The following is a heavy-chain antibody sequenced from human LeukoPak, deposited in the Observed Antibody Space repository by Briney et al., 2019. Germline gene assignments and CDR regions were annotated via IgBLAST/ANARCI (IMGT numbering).Heavy chain of an antibody. CDR2: MNPNSGNT. Sequence: AASVKVSCKASGYTFTSYDINWVRQATGQGLEWMGWMNPNSGNTGYAQKFQGRVTMTRNTSMSTAYMELSSLRSEDTAVYYCARGQGCSSGWCGYYYYGMDVWGQGTTVTVSS. V-gene: IGHV1-8*01. D-gene: IGHD6-19*01. J-gene: IGHJ6*02. CDR3: ARGQGCSSGWCGYYYYGMDV. CDR1: GYTFTSYD.